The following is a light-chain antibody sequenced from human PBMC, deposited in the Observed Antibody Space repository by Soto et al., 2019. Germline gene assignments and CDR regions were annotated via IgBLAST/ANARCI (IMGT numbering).Light chain of an antibody. CDR1: QSISTW. Sequence: DIQMTQSPSTLSASVGDRVTITCRASQSISTWLVWYQQKPGKAPKVLIYAASSLQSGVPSRFSGSGSGTEFTLTISSLQPEDFATYYCLQHNSYPWTFGQGTKVDIK. J-gene: IGKJ1*01. V-gene: IGKV1-5*01. CDR2: AAS. CDR3: LQHNSYPWT.